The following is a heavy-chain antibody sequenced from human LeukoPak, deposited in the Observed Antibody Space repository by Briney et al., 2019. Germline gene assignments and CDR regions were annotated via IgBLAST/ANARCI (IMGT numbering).Heavy chain of an antibody. V-gene: IGHV1-46*03. J-gene: IGHJ5*02. CDR2: INPSGGST. CDR3: ARDLPALDWFDP. Sequence: ASVKVSCKASGYTFTSYYMHWVRQAPGQGLEWMGIINPSGGSTSYAQKFQGRVTMPRDTSTSTVYMALSSLRSEDTAVYYCARDLPALDWFDPWGQGALVTVSS. CDR1: GYTFTSYY.